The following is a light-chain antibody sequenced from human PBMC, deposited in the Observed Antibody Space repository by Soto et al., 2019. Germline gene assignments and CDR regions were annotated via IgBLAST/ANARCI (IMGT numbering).Light chain of an antibody. J-gene: IGLJ1*01. CDR1: SSDVGGYNY. CDR2: DVS. Sequence: QSALTQPASVSGSPGQSITISCTGTSSDVGGYNYVSWYQQHPGKAPKLMIYDVSYRPSGVSNRFSGSKSGNTASLTISGLQAEDEADYYCSSYTSNSTPDFGTGTKLTVL. V-gene: IGLV2-14*03. CDR3: SSYTSNSTPD.